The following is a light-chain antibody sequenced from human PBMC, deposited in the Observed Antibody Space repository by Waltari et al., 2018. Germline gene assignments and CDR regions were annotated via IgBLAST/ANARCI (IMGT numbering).Light chain of an antibody. CDR3: SMYMGSGVWV. V-gene: IGLV8-61*01. CDR2: KGI. J-gene: IGLJ3*02. Sequence: QTVVTQEPSLSVSPGGTVTLTCALSSGSVSSTSYPTWYQQTPGQPPRTLVYKGISRSSGVPDRFSGSILGNTAALTITGPQADDESDYYCSMYMGSGVWVFGGGTKLTVL. CDR1: SGSVSSTSY.